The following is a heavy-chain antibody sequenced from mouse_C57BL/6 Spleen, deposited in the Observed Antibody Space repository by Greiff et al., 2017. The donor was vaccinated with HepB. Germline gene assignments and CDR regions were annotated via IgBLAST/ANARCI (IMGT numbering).Heavy chain of an antibody. CDR1: GYAFSSYW. Sequence: VKLMESGAELVKPGASVKISCKASGYAFSSYWMNWVKQRPGKGLEWIGQIYPGDGDTNYNGKFKGKATLTADKSSSTAYMQLSSLTSEDSAVYFCARSSSLYYSNGYFDVWGTGTTVTVSS. J-gene: IGHJ1*03. V-gene: IGHV1-80*01. CDR2: IYPGDGDT. D-gene: IGHD2-5*01. CDR3: ARSSSLYYSNGYFDV.